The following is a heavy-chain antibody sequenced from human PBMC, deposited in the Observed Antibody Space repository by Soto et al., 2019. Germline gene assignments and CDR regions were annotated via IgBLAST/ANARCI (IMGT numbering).Heavy chain of an antibody. CDR2: IVPSLDTT. Sequence: QVHLVQSGTEVKKPGSSVKVSCKASGGTFSSSGFSWVRQAPGQGLEWMGMIVPSLDTTNYAQKFLARVTITADEVTSTAYMELRSLRSEDTAVYYCARWPQPRYTADPYAVDVWGQGTRVIVSS. CDR3: ARWPQPRYTADPYAVDV. J-gene: IGHJ6*02. V-gene: IGHV1-69*11. D-gene: IGHD3-16*02. CDR1: GGTFSSSG.